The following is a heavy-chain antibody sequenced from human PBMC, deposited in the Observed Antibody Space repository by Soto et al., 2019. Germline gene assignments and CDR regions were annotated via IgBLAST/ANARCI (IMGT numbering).Heavy chain of an antibody. CDR1: GFTFSSYS. CDR3: ARAAVIVGSDAFDI. V-gene: IGHV3-21*01. Sequence: EVQLVESGGGLVKPGGSLRLSCAASGFTFSSYSMNWVRQAPGKGLEWVSSISSSSSYIYYADSVKGRFTISRDNAKNSLYLQMNSLRAEDTAVYYCARAAVIVGSDAFDIWGQGTIVTVSS. J-gene: IGHJ3*02. CDR2: ISSSSSYI. D-gene: IGHD2-15*01.